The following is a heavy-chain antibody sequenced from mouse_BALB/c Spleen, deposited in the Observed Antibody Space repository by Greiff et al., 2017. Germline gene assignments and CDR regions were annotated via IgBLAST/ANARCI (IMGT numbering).Heavy chain of an antibody. Sequence: DVMLVESGGGLVQPGGSLKLSCAASGFTFSSYGMSWVRQTPDKRLELVATINSNGGSTYYPDSVKGRFTISRDNAKNTLYLQMSSLKSEDTAMYYCARDRWLPYFDYWGQGTTLTVSS. CDR3: ARDRWLPYFDY. CDR2: INSNGGST. D-gene: IGHD2-3*01. J-gene: IGHJ2*01. V-gene: IGHV5-6-3*01. CDR1: GFTFSSYG.